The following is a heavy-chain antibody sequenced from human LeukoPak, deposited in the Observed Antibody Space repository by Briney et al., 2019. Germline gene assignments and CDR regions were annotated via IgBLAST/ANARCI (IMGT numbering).Heavy chain of an antibody. CDR1: GYTFTSYG. CDR3: ARGITIFGVAADAFDI. CDR2: ISAYNGNT. D-gene: IGHD3-3*01. V-gene: IGHV1-18*01. J-gene: IGHJ3*02. Sequence: ASVKVSCKASGYTFTSYGISWVRQAPGQGLEWMGWISAYNGNTNYAQKLQGRVTMTTDTSTSTAYMELRSLRSDDTAVYYCARGITIFGVAADAFDIWGHGTMVTVSS.